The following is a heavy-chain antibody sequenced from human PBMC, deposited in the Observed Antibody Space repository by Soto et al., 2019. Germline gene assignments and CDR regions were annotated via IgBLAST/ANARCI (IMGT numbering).Heavy chain of an antibody. Sequence: PGGSLRLSCAASGFIFSNSAMSWVRQAPGKGLEWVSAISRNGGNTHYADSVKGRFAVSRDNSKHTLYLQMNSLKAEDTAEYYCAKHDYGDYDFDYWGQGTLVTVSS. V-gene: IGHV3-23*01. CDR3: AKHDYGDYDFDY. J-gene: IGHJ4*02. CDR2: ISRNGGNT. CDR1: GFIFSNSA. D-gene: IGHD4-17*01.